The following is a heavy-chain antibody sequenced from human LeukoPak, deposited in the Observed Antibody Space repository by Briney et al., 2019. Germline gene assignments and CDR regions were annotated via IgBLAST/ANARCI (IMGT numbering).Heavy chain of an antibody. CDR2: ISYDGSNK. J-gene: IGHJ4*02. D-gene: IGHD3-3*01. Sequence: PGRSLRLSCAASGFTFSSYAMHWVRQAPGKGLGWVAGISYDGSNKYYADSVKGRFTISRDNSKNTLYLQMNSLRAEDTAVYYCARDLTTIFGVAKETKRDYWGQGTLVTVSS. CDR3: ARDLTTIFGVAKETKRDY. V-gene: IGHV3-30*04. CDR1: GFTFSSYA.